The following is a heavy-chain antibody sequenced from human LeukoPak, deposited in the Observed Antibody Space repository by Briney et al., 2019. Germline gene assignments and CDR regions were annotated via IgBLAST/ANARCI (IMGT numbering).Heavy chain of an antibody. CDR3: ARGGYSYGSQIPLGY. Sequence: ASVKVSCKASGYTFTSYGVSWVRQAPGQGLEWMGWISAYNGNTNYAQKLQGRVTMTTDTSTSTAYMELRSLTSDDTAVYYCARGGYSYGSQIPLGYWGQGTLVTVSS. CDR1: GYTFTSYG. V-gene: IGHV1-18*04. J-gene: IGHJ4*02. CDR2: ISAYNGNT. D-gene: IGHD5-18*01.